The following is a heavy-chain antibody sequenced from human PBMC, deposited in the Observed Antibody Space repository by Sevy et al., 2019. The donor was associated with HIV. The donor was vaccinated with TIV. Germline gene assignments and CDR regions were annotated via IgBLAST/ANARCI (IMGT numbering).Heavy chain of an antibody. CDR2: VYDSGNS. Sequence: SETLSLTCAVSGGSINSFFWSWIRQSPGKGLEWIGYVYDSGNSEYNPSLRSRVTISVDTSKKQFSLKLSSVTAADTAVYYCARGEGIYYDSRGFHPQYYFDSWGQGTLVTVSS. V-gene: IGHV4-59*01. CDR1: GGSINSFF. D-gene: IGHD3-22*01. J-gene: IGHJ4*02. CDR3: ARGEGIYYDSRGFHPQYYFDS.